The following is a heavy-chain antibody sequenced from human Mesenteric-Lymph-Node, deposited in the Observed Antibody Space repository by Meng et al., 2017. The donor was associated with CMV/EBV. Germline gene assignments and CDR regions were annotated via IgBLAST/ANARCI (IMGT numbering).Heavy chain of an antibody. CDR1: GGSISSYY. Sequence: SETLSLTCTVSGGSISSYYWSWIRQPPGKGLEWIGYIYYSGSTSYNPSLKSRVTISVDTSKNHFSLKVNSVTATDTAVYYCARSVGYCSGGYCYPFDYWGQGTQVTVSS. CDR2: IYYSGST. D-gene: IGHD2-15*01. CDR3: ARSVGYCSGGYCYPFDY. V-gene: IGHV4-59*08. J-gene: IGHJ4*02.